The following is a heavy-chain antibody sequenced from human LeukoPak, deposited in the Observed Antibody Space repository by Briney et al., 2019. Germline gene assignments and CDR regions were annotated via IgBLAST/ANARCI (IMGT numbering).Heavy chain of an antibody. Sequence: SVKVSCKASGGTFSSYAISWVRQAPGQGLELIGGITPIFGTANYAQKFQGRVTITTDESTSTAYMELSSLRSEDTAVYYCAREYYGDFYDYWGQGTLVTVSS. V-gene: IGHV1-69*05. CDR2: ITPIFGTA. CDR1: GGTFSSYA. CDR3: AREYYGDFYDY. J-gene: IGHJ4*02. D-gene: IGHD3-10*01.